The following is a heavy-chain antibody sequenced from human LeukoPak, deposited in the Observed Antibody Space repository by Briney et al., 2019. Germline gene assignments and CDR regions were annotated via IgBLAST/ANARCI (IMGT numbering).Heavy chain of an antibody. V-gene: IGHV6-1*01. J-gene: IGHJ6*02. CDR3: ARERGYYGMDV. CDR2: TYYRSKWYN. Sequence: SQTLSLTCALSGDSLSSNSAAWNWLRQSPSSGLEWLGRTYYRSKWYNDYAVSVKSRITINPDTSKNQFSLQLNSVTPEDTAVYYCARERGYYGMDVWGQGTTVTVSS. CDR1: GDSLSSNSAA.